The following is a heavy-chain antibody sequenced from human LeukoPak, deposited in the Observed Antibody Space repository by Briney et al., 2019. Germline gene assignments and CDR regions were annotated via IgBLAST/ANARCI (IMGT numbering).Heavy chain of an antibody. CDR1: GDSVSSGYFY. CDR3: ATDRFRSGHYFDY. D-gene: IGHD3-10*01. J-gene: IGHJ4*02. V-gene: IGHV4-61*01. Sequence: PSETLSLTCTVSGDSVSSGYFYYNWIRQPPGKGLEWIAYIYYSGFTNYNPSLKSRVTISVDTSKNQFSLRLSSVTAADTAVYYCATDRFRSGHYFDYWGQGTLVTVSS. CDR2: IYYSGFT.